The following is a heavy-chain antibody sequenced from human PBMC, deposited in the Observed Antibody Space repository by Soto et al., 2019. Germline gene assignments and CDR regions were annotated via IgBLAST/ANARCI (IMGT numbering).Heavy chain of an antibody. D-gene: IGHD3-16*02. V-gene: IGHV1-69*06. CDR1: GGTFSSYA. CDR3: ARVNMITFGGVIVNDAFDI. CDR2: IIPIFGTA. Sequence: SVKVSCKASGGTFSSYAISWVRQAPGQGLEWMGGIIPIFGTANYAQKFQGRVTITADKSTSTAYMELSSLRSEDTAVYYCARVNMITFGGVIVNDAFDIWGQGTMVTVSS. J-gene: IGHJ3*02.